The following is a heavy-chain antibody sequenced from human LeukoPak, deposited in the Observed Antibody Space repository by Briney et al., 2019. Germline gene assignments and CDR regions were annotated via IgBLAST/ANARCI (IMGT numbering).Heavy chain of an antibody. J-gene: IGHJ3*02. V-gene: IGHV3-74*01. CDR3: ARGLLWFGESPDAFDI. CDR1: GFTFSTYW. CDR2: ISSDGSIT. Sequence: GGSLRLSCAASGFTFSTYWMHWVRQAPGKGLVWVSRISSDGSITGYADSVKGRFTISRDNAKNSLYLQMNSLRAEDTAVYYCARGLLWFGESPDAFDIWGQGTMVTVSS. D-gene: IGHD3-10*01.